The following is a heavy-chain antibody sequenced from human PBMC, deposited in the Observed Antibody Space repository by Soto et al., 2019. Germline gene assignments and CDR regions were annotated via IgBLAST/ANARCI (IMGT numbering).Heavy chain of an antibody. V-gene: IGHV3-74*01. CDR3: VKTSLVVAAATREDY. CDR2: INSDGSST. D-gene: IGHD2-15*01. CDR1: GFTFSSYW. Sequence: EVQLVESGGGLVQPGGSLRLSCAASGFTFSSYWMHWVRQAPGKGLVWVSRINSDGSSTSYADSVTGRFTISRDNAKNRLYLQMISLRAEDTAVYYCVKTSLVVAAATREDYWGQGSLVTVSS. J-gene: IGHJ4*02.